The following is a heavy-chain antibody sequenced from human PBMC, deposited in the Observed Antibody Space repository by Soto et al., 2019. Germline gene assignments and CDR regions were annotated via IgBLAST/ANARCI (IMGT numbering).Heavy chain of an antibody. D-gene: IGHD6-19*01. CDR3: PTESYRSGWFFDY. V-gene: IGHV3-15*01. Sequence: GVSLRLSCASSGFTLSNARMSWVLQAPGKGLEWVGRMKSKTDGGTTDDAAPVKGRFTISRDDSKNTLYLQLNSLNTEDTAVYQGPTESYRSGWFFDYWGKGTLVTVSA. J-gene: IGHJ4*02. CDR2: MKSKTDGGTT. CDR1: GFTLSNAR.